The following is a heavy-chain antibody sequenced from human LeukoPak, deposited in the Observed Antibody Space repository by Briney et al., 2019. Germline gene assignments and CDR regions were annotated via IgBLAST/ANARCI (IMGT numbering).Heavy chain of an antibody. CDR2: ISFDESNK. CDR3: AKPSIYYHGLGSYYIDY. CDR1: GFTFSSYG. Sequence: GGSLRLSCVASGFTFSSYGMHWVRQAPGKGLEWVAVISFDESNKHYADSVKGRFTISRDNSKNTLYLQMNSLRAEDTAVYYCAKPSIYYHGLGSYYIDYWGQGTLVTVSS. V-gene: IGHV3-30*18. D-gene: IGHD3-10*01. J-gene: IGHJ4*02.